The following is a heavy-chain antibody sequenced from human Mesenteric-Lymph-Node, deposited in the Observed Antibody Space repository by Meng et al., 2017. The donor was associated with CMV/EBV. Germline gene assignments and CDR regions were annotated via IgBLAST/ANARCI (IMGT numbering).Heavy chain of an antibody. CDR3: ARVSEGFSNYEYYYYYGMDV. CDR2: VYFSGRT. V-gene: IGHV4-61*01. Sequence: SETLSLTCTVSGGSVSITNYQWSWIRQPPGKGLEWIGYVYFSGRTNYNPSLKSRVTTSGDTSKNQFSLRLSSVTSADTAVYYCARVSEGFSNYEYYYYYGMDVWGQGTTVTVSS. J-gene: IGHJ6*02. CDR1: GGSVSITNYQ. D-gene: IGHD4-11*01.